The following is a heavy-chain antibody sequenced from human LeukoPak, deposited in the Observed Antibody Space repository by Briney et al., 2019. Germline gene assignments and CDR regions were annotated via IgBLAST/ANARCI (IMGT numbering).Heavy chain of an antibody. D-gene: IGHD5-18*01. CDR2: IYYSGST. J-gene: IGHJ4*02. CDR1: VGSISSSSEY. CDR3: ARLAYSYGCFDY. V-gene: IGHV4-39*01. Sequence: SETLSLTCTVSVGSISSSSEYWGWIRQPPGKGLEWIGSIYYSGSTYHNASLESRVTISVDTSKNQSSLKLSSVTAADTAVYYCARLAYSYGCFDYWGQGTMVTVSS.